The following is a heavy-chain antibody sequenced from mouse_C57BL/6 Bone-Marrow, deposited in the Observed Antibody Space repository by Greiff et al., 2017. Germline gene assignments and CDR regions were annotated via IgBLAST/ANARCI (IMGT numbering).Heavy chain of an antibody. CDR3: ASVGGYGGFAY. V-gene: IGHV2-6*01. Sequence: VHLVESGPGLVAPSQSLSITCTVSGFSLTSYGVDWVRQSPGKGLEWLGVIWGVGSTNYNSALKSRLSISKDNSKSQVFLKMNSLRTDDTAMYYCASVGGYGGFAYWGQGTLVTVSA. CDR2: IWGVGST. CDR1: GFSLTSYG. J-gene: IGHJ3*01. D-gene: IGHD2-2*01.